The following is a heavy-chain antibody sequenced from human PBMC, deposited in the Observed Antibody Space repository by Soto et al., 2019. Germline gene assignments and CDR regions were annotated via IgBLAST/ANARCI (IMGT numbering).Heavy chain of an antibody. CDR2: INHSGST. J-gene: IGHJ4*02. Sequence: SETLSLTCAVYGGSFSGYYWSWIRQPPGKGLEWIGEINHSGSTNYNPSLKSRVTISVDTSKNQFSLKLSSVTAADTAVYYCARVPAYGSGRFDYWGQGTLVTVS. CDR1: GGSFSGYY. CDR3: ARVPAYGSGRFDY. V-gene: IGHV4-34*01. D-gene: IGHD3-10*01.